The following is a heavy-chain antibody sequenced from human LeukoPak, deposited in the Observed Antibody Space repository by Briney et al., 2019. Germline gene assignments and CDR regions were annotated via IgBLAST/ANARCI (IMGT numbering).Heavy chain of an antibody. J-gene: IGHJ4*02. V-gene: IGHV4-30-4*01. CDR1: GGSISSGDYY. CDR3: ARAPLTGYQIDY. Sequence: PSQTLSLTCTVSGGSISSGDYYWSWIRQPPGKGLEWIGYIYYSGSTYYNPSLKSRVTISVDTSKNQFSLKLSSVTAADTAVYYCARAPLTGYQIDYRGQGTLVTVSS. D-gene: IGHD3-9*01. CDR2: IYYSGST.